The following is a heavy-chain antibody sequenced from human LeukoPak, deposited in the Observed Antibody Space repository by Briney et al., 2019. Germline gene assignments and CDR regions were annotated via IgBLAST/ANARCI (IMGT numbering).Heavy chain of an antibody. CDR2: ISAYNGNT. D-gene: IGHD5-18*01. J-gene: IGHJ3*02. CDR3: ARVIGYSYEKNDAFDI. Sequence: EASVKVSFKASGYTFTSYGISWVRQAPGQGLEWIGWISAYNGNTNYAQKLQGRVTMTTDTSTSTAYMELRSLRSDDTAVYYCARVIGYSYEKNDAFDIWGQGTMVTVSS. CDR1: GYTFTSYG. V-gene: IGHV1-18*01.